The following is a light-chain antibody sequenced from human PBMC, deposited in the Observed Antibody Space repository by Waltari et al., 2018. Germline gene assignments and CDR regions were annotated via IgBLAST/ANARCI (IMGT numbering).Light chain of an antibody. V-gene: IGLV3-21*02. CDR2: DDG. J-gene: IGLJ3*02. CDR3: QVWDKSSDPS. Sequence: SNVLTQPPSVSVAPGQTARITCVATHIAIKSVYRYQQRPGQAPVLVAFDDGGRPSGIPDRFSGSKSGNTATLIISRVEAGDEADFYCQVWDKSSDPSFGGGTKVTVL. CDR1: HIAIKS.